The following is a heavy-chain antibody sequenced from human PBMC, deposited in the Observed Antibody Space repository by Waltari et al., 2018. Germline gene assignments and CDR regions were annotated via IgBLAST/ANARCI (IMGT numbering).Heavy chain of an antibody. CDR3: ARDAGLGDSSPTEYFQH. J-gene: IGHJ1*01. D-gene: IGHD3-16*01. CDR1: GFTFSSYA. Sequence: EVQLVESGGGLVQPGGSLRLSCAASGFTFSSYAMSWVRQAPGKGLEWVSAISGSGGSTYYADSVKGRFTISRDNSKNTLYLQMNSLRAEDTAVYYCARDAGLGDSSPTEYFQHWGQGTLVTVSS. CDR2: ISGSGGST. V-gene: IGHV3-23*04.